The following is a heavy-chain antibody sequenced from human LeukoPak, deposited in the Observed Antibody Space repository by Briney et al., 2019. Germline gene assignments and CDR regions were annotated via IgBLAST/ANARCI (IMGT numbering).Heavy chain of an antibody. J-gene: IGHJ4*02. V-gene: IGHV3-49*04. CDR1: GFTFGDYA. CDR2: IRSKAYGGTT. Sequence: GGSLRLTCTASGFTFGDYAMSWVRQAPGKGLEWVGFIRSKAYGGTTEYAASVKGRFTISRDDSKSIAYLQMNSLKTEDTAVYYCTRDYYDSSGYYHLGFDYWGQGTLVAVSS. CDR3: TRDYYDSSGYYHLGFDY. D-gene: IGHD3-22*01.